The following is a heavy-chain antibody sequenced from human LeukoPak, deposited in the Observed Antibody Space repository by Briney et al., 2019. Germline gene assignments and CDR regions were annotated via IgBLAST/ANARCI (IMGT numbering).Heavy chain of an antibody. J-gene: IGHJ3*02. CDR2: IYTSGNT. Sequence: PSETLSLTCTVSGGSISSFYWSWIRQPAGKGLEWIGRIYTSGNTNYNPSLTSRVTVSVDRSKNQFSLTRRSVTFAPTALFSFATKVMSGSYWGAFDIWGQGTLVTVSS. V-gene: IGHV4-4*07. CDR3: ATKVMSGSYWGAFDI. D-gene: IGHD1-26*01. CDR1: GGSISSFY.